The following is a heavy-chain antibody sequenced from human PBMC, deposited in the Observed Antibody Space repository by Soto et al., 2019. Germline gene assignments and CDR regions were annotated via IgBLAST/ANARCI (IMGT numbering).Heavy chain of an antibody. J-gene: IGHJ6*02. Sequence: PGESLKISCKGSGYSFTSYWIGWVRQMPGKGLEWMGIIYPGDSDTRYSPSFQGQVTISADKSISTAYLQWSSLKASDTAMYYCARLSLNEDIVLVPAGTDVWGQGTTVTVSS. CDR1: GYSFTSYW. CDR3: ARLSLNEDIVLVPAGTDV. V-gene: IGHV5-51*01. D-gene: IGHD2-2*01. CDR2: IYPGDSDT.